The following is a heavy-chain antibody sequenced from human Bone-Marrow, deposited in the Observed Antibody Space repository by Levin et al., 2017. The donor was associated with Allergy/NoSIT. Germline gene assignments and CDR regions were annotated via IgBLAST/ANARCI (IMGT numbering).Heavy chain of an antibody. CDR2: ISYDGSNK. V-gene: IGHV3-30*18. CDR3: AKEDYGDYVGFVGAFDI. Sequence: SCAASGFTFSSYGMHWVRQAPGKGLEWVAVISYDGSNKYYADSVKGRFTISRDNSKNTLYLQMNSLRAEDTAVYYCAKEDYGDYVGFVGAFDIWGQGTMVTVSS. CDR1: GFTFSSYG. D-gene: IGHD4-17*01. J-gene: IGHJ3*02.